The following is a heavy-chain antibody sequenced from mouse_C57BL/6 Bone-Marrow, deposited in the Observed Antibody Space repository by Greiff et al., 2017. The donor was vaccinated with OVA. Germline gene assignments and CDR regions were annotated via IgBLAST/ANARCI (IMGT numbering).Heavy chain of an antibody. CDR3: ARHGGSRRFAY. J-gene: IGHJ3*01. CDR2: ISSGGSYT. V-gene: IGHV5-6*01. CDR1: GFTFSSYG. Sequence: EVQLVESGGDLVKPGGSLKLSCAASGFTFSSYGMSWVRQTPDKRLEWVATISSGGSYTYYPDSVKGRFTISRDNAKNTLYLQMSSLKSEDTAMYDCARHGGSRRFAYWGQGTLVTVSA.